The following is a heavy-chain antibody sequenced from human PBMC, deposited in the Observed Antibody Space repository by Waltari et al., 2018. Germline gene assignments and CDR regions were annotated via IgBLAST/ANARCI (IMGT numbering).Heavy chain of an antibody. CDR1: GYSISSGYF. CDR3: ARDRRHTIFGVVSLFDY. CDR2: VYHTGIT. D-gene: IGHD3-3*01. Sequence: QVQLQESGPGLVKPSETLSLTCAVSGYSISSGYFWGWIRQPPGKGLEWIGGVYHTGITYYTPSLKIRVTISVDMSKNQFSRELTSVTAADTAVYYCARDRRHTIFGVVSLFDYWGQGALVTVSS. V-gene: IGHV4-38-2*02. J-gene: IGHJ4*02.